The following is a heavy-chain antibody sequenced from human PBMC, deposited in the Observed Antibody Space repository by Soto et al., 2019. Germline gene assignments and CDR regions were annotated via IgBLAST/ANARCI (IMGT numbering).Heavy chain of an antibody. CDR3: ASSCLEYEECGRPSHSFAY. V-gene: IGHV4-59*08. CDR2: ISYGGTT. D-gene: IGHD3-16*01. Sequence: SETLSLTCTVSGGSISSYYWSWIRQPPGRGLEWIGYISYGGTTNYNPSLKSRVTISVDTSKNQFSLKLSSVTAADTAVYYCASSCLEYEECGRPSHSFAYWGQGALVTVSS. J-gene: IGHJ4*02. CDR1: GGSISSYY.